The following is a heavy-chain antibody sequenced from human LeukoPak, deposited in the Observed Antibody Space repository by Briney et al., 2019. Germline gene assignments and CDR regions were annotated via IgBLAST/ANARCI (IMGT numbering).Heavy chain of an antibody. V-gene: IGHV1-8*01. D-gene: IGHD6-19*01. CDR3: ARGKPKQWLVHRHFDY. CDR2: MNPNSGNT. J-gene: IGHJ4*02. Sequence: ASVKVSCKASGYTFTSYDINWVRQATEQGLEWMGWMNPNSGNTGYAQNFQGRVTMTRNTSISTAYMELSSLRSEDTAVYYCARGKPKQWLVHRHFDYWGQGTLVTVSS. CDR1: GYTFTSYD.